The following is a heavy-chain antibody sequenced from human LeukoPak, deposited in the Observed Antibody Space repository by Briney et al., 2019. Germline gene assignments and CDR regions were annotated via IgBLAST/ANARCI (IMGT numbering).Heavy chain of an antibody. V-gene: IGHV4-61*02. D-gene: IGHD3-22*01. CDR3: AGLSYYDNSDFALFDY. J-gene: IGHJ4*02. CDR1: GGFISSGYYY. Sequence: PSETLSLTCTVSGGFISSGYYYWTWIRQPAGKALEWIGRIYTSGNTNYKPSLESRVTISLDTSKKQFSLNLSSVTAADTAIYYCAGLSYYDNSDFALFDYWGQGTLVTVSS. CDR2: IYTSGNT.